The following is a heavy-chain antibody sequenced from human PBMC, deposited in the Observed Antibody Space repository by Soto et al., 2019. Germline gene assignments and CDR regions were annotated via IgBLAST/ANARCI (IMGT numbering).Heavy chain of an antibody. V-gene: IGHV1-18*01. D-gene: IGHD1-26*01. J-gene: IGHJ4*02. CDR1: GYTFTSYD. CDR2: ISAYNGNT. Sequence: GASVKVSCKASGYTFTSYDINWVRQATGQGLEWMGWISAYNGNTNYAQKLQGRVTMTTDTSTSTAYMELRSLRSDDTAVYYCARGLITGSQYSGGWYYFDSWGQGTQVTVSS. CDR3: ARGLITGSQYSGGWYYFDS.